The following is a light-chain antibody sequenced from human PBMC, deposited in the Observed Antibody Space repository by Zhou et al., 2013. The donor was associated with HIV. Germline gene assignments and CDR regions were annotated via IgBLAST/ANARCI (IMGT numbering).Light chain of an antibody. CDR1: QSINNW. J-gene: IGKJ3*01. Sequence: DIPMTQSPSTLSASVGDRVTITCRASQSINNWLAWYQQKPGKAPKLLISQASNLESGVPSRFSGSGSGTEFTLTISSLQPDDFATYYCQQYNSYPFTFGPGTKVDIK. V-gene: IGKV1-5*03. CDR3: QQYNSYPFT. CDR2: QAS.